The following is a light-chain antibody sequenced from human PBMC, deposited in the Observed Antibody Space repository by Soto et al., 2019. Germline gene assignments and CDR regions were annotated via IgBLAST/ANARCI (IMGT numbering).Light chain of an antibody. CDR1: SGSIASNY. V-gene: IGLV6-57*04. CDR2: EDN. CDR3: QSYDSSNHDVV. Sequence: NFMLTQPHSVSESPGKTVTISCTRSSGSIASNYVQWYQQRPGSAPTTVIYEDNQRPSGVPDRFSGSIDSSSNSASLTISGLKTEDKADYYCQSYDSSNHDVVFGGGTKVTVL. J-gene: IGLJ2*01.